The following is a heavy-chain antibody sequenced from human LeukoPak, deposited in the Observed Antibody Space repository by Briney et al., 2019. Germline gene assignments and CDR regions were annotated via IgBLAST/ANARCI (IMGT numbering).Heavy chain of an antibody. CDR2: IYHSGNT. CDR3: ARETYSDAFDI. Sequence: SETLSLTCTVSGYSISSGYYWGWIRQPPGKGLEWIGSIYHSGNTYYNPSLKSRVTISVDTSKNQFSLKLSSVTAADTAVYYCARETYSDAFDIWGQGTLVTVSS. CDR1: GYSISSGYY. D-gene: IGHD2-15*01. J-gene: IGHJ3*02. V-gene: IGHV4-38-2*02.